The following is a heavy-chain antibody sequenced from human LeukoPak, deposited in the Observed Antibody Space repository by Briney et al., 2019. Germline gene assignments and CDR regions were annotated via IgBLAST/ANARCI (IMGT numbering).Heavy chain of an antibody. CDR3: ARVRSDYYDSSGYFLGYFDK. D-gene: IGHD3-22*01. V-gene: IGHV3-43*01. J-gene: IGHJ4*02. CDR1: GFTFDDYT. Sequence: GGSLRLSCAASGFTFDDYTMHWVRQAPGKGLEWVSLISWDGGSTYYADSVKGRFTISRDNSKNSLYLQMNSLRAEDTAVYYCARVRSDYYDSSGYFLGYFDKWGQGTLVTVSS. CDR2: ISWDGGST.